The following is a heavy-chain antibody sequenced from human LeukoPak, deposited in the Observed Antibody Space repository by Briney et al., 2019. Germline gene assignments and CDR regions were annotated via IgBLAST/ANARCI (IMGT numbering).Heavy chain of an antibody. CDR3: ATRGPMAGYFDY. V-gene: IGHV3-23*01. CDR2: ISGSGGST. Sequence: GGSLRLSCRASRLTFSGSWMSWVRQAPGKGLEWVSAISGSGGSTYYADSVKGRFTISRDNSKNTLYLQMNSLRAEDTAVYYCATRGPMAGYFDYWGQGTLVTVSS. J-gene: IGHJ4*02. D-gene: IGHD5-24*01. CDR1: RLTFSGSW.